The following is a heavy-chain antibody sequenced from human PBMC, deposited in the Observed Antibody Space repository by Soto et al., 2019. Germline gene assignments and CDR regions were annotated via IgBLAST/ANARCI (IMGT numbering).Heavy chain of an antibody. D-gene: IGHD2-2*01. J-gene: IGHJ4*02. Sequence: QVQLVESGGGVVQPGRSLRLSCAASGFTFSSYGMHWVRQAPGKGLEWVAVKSYDGSNKYYADSVKGRFTISRDNSKNTLYLQMNSLRAEDTAVYYCAKDYWDIVVVPAAILDYWGQGTLVTVSS. CDR2: KSYDGSNK. CDR3: AKDYWDIVVVPAAILDY. CDR1: GFTFSSYG. V-gene: IGHV3-30*18.